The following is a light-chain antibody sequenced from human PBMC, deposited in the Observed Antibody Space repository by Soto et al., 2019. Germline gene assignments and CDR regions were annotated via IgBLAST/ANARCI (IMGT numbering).Light chain of an antibody. Sequence: DIVVTQSPDSLAVSLGERATIDCQSSQSLLFSSNNKNYLAWYQQKPGQPPRLLISWASTRESGVPDRFSGSGSGTDLTLTINSLQPEDVAVYYCHQYYGNSKFCQGAKADI. CDR3: HQYYGNSK. V-gene: IGKV4-1*01. CDR1: QSLLFSSNNKNY. CDR2: WAS. J-gene: IGKJ1*01.